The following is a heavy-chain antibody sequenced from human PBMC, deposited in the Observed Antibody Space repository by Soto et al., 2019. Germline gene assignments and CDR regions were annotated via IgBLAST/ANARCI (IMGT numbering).Heavy chain of an antibody. CDR1: GFTFRSYG. CDR3: ARNERYCTSTTCPPYYGMDV. CDR2: ISFDGGNQ. Sequence: GGSLRLSCVVSGFTFRSYGMHWVRQAPGKGLEWVAVISFDGGNQYYADSVKGRFTNSRDNSKNTLYLQMNTLRTEDTAVYYCARNERYCTSTTCPPYYGMDVWGQGTTVTVSS. D-gene: IGHD2-2*01. J-gene: IGHJ6*02. V-gene: IGHV3-30*03.